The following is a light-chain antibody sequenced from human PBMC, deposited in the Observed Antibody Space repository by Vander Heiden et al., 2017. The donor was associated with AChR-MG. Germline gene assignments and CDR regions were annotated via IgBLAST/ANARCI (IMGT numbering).Light chain of an antibody. Sequence: DIVMTQSPDSLAVSLGERTTINCKSSQSILNSSNNKNSLAWYLQKPGQPPKLLIYWASTRESGVPDRFSGSESGTDFTLTISSLQAEDVAVYFCQQYHSSPQTFGQGTKLEI. V-gene: IGKV4-1*01. CDR1: QSILNSSNNKNS. CDR2: WAS. J-gene: IGKJ2*01. CDR3: QQYHSSPQT.